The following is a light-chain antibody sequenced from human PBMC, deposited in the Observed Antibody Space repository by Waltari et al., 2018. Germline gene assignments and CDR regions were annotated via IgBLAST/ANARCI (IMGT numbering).Light chain of an antibody. V-gene: IGLV1-44*01. CDR2: SNN. J-gene: IGLJ2*01. CDR3: SSCDDSVMGPV. Sequence: QSVLTQPPSASGTPGQRVTISCSGSSSNIGSKTVNWYQQLPGTAPKLLIYSNNQRPSGGPDRCSGAKSGTSASLAISGLQSEDEADYYCSSCDDSVMGPVFGGGTTLTVL. CDR1: SSNIGSKT.